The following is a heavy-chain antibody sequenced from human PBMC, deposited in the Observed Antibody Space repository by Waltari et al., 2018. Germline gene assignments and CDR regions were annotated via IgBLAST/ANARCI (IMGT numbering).Heavy chain of an antibody. D-gene: IGHD2-8*01. CDR1: GGSFSAYY. CDR2: INHSGSI. CDR3: AREGTNKCLDH. Sequence: QVQLQQWGAGLLKPSETLSLTCAVYGGSFSAYYWSWISQPPGKGLEWIGEINHSGSINYNPSLKSRFIISVDTSKNQFSLKLSSVTAADTAVYYCAREGTNKCLDHWGQGALVTVSS. J-gene: IGHJ5*02. V-gene: IGHV4-34*01.